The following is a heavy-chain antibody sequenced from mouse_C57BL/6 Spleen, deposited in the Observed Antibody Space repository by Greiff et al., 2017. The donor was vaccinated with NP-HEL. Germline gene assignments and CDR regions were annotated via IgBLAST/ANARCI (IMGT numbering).Heavy chain of an antibody. Sequence: EVMLVESGGDLVKPGGSLKLSCAASGFTFSSYGMSWVRQTPDKRLEWVATISSGGSYTYYPDSVKGRFTISRDNAKNTLYLQMSSLKSEDTAMYYCARHERGSSYWGQGTTLTVSS. CDR3: ARHERGSSY. CDR1: GFTFSSYG. V-gene: IGHV5-6*02. D-gene: IGHD1-1*01. CDR2: ISSGGSYT. J-gene: IGHJ2*01.